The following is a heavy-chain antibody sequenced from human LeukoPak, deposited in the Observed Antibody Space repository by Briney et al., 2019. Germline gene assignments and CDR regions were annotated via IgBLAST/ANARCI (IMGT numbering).Heavy chain of an antibody. CDR3: VTTSHGSGWYRDDAFDI. CDR1: GYTLSELS. CDR2: FDPEDGET. Sequence: GASVKVSCKISGYTLSELSMHWVRQAPGKGLEWMGGFDPEDGETIYALKFQGRVTITEDTSTDTEYMELSSVRSEDTAVYYCVTTSHGSGWYRDDAFDIWGQGTMVTVSS. V-gene: IGHV1-24*01. J-gene: IGHJ3*02. D-gene: IGHD6-19*01.